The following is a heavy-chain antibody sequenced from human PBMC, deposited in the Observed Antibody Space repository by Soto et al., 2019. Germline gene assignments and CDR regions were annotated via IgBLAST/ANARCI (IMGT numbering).Heavy chain of an antibody. CDR1: GGSFTSNNW. CDR2: IYRTGST. Sequence: QVQLQESGPGLVKPSGTLSLTCAVSGGSFTSNNWWTWVRQPPGQGLEWIGEIYRTGSTNYNPSLKTRVTISLDTAEKQFSLTVTSLTAADTAVYYCASRDPGTSVDYWGQGTLVTVSS. CDR3: ASRDPGTSVDY. J-gene: IGHJ4*02. V-gene: IGHV4-4*02. D-gene: IGHD1-7*01.